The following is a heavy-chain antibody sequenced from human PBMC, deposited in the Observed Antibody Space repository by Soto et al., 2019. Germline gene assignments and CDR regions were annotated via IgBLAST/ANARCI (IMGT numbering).Heavy chain of an antibody. CDR3: VRGYCTSSASCEGDFQH. CDR1: GYTFTTYH. CDR2: IGPIGGNT. J-gene: IGHJ1*01. V-gene: IGHV1-46*01. Sequence: QVQLVQSGAEVKEPGASVKISCKASGYTFTTYHIPWVRQAPGQGHDWMGMIGPIGGNTGYAPKFQDRVAMTSDTATGTAYTEVNGLRFGATATYVCVRGYCTSSASCEGDFQHWGQGTLVTVSS. D-gene: IGHD2-2*01.